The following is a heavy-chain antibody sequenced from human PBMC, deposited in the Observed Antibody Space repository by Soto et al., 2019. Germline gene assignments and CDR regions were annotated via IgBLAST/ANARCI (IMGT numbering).Heavy chain of an antibody. D-gene: IGHD6-19*01. CDR1: GFTFSNYS. CDR2: ISSTSKYI. V-gene: IGHV3-21*01. CDR3: ARGLSSGWFDY. Sequence: GGSLRLSCAASGFTFSNYSMNWVRQAPGKGLEWVSSISSTSKYIYYADSVKGRFTISRDNAKKSLYLQMNSLRVEDTAVYYCARGLSSGWFDYWGQGILVTVSS. J-gene: IGHJ5*01.